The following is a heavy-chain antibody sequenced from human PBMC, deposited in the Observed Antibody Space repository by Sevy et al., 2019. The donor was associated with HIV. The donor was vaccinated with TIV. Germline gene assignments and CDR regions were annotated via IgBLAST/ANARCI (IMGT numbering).Heavy chain of an antibody. D-gene: IGHD2-21*01. Sequence: GGSLRLSCAASGFPFNDHAMHWVRQVPGKGLEWVSGISWNSRNIGYADSVKGRFTISRVNAWHFVYLEMNSLRPKDTAFYYCAKYINRGCDGVNCSSYYYYIYGLDVWGQGTTVTVSS. J-gene: IGHJ6*02. CDR2: ISWNSRNI. V-gene: IGHV3-9*01. CDR1: GFPFNDHA. CDR3: AKYINRGCDGVNCSSYYYYIYGLDV.